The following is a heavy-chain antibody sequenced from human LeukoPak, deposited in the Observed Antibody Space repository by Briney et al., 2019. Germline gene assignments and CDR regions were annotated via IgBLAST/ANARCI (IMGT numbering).Heavy chain of an antibody. J-gene: IGHJ4*02. V-gene: IGHV3-66*01. D-gene: IGHD6-6*01. Sequence: AGGSLRLYCVASGFTVSSTYMNWVRQAPGKGLEWVSVLHTAGNTNYADSVKGRFTITREKSKNTLYLQVSRLRAEDTAVYYCARGWSSSSYFPFGGQGTLVTVSS. CDR1: GFTVSSTY. CDR2: LHTAGNT. CDR3: ARGWSSSSYFPF.